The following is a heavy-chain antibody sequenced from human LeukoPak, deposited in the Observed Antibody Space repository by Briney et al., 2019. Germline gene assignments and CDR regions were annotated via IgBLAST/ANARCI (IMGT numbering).Heavy chain of an antibody. D-gene: IGHD3-3*01. J-gene: IGHJ2*01. Sequence: TGGSLRLSCAVSGFTVSNNYMSWVRQAPGKGLEWVSVIHSDGKTYYADSVKGRFTISRDNSKNSLDLQMNSLRAEDTAVYYCARDKRFLHWYFDLWGRGTLVTVSS. CDR1: GFTVSNNY. CDR2: IHSDGKT. V-gene: IGHV3-66*01. CDR3: ARDKRFLHWYFDL.